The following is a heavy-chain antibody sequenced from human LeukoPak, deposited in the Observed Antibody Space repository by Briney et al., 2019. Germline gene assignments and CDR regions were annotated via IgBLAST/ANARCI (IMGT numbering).Heavy chain of an antibody. J-gene: IGHJ5*02. CDR2: IRSSSET. D-gene: IGHD5-12*01. CDR1: GFIISQYS. V-gene: IGHV3-48*01. Sequence: SGGSLRLSCAASGFIISQYSMNWVRQAPGKGLEWVSHIRSSSETSYVDSVKGRFTISRDNARNSLYLQMNNLRGEDTAIYYCARDAGNSGYGCDLWGQGTLVTVSS. CDR3: ARDAGNSGYGCDL.